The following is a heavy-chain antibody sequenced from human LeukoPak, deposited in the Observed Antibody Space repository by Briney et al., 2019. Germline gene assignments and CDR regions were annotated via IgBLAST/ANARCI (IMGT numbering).Heavy chain of an antibody. CDR3: ARGDRLLWFGESPPGS. J-gene: IGHJ4*02. Sequence: GGSLRLSWAASGFTFSSYGMHWVRQAPGKGLEWVAFIRYDGSNKYYADSVKGRFTISRDNSKNTLYLQMNSLRAEDTAVYYCARGDRLLWFGESPPGSWGQGTLVTVSS. CDR1: GFTFSSYG. CDR2: IRYDGSNK. D-gene: IGHD3-10*01. V-gene: IGHV3-30*02.